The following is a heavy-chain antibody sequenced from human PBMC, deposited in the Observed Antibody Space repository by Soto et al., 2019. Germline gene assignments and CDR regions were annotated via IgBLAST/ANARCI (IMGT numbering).Heavy chain of an antibody. J-gene: IGHJ6*03. CDR2: IGSGSITI. CDR1: GFTFSTYN. CDR3: ARKASGSGYYYMDV. Sequence: DVQLVESGGGLVQPGGSLRLSCAASGFTFSTYNMNWVRQAPGKGLEWISYIGSGSITIYYADSVKGRFTISRDNAKNALYLQVNSLRAEDTAVYYCARKASGSGYYYMDVWGKGTTVTAAS. D-gene: IGHD5-12*01. V-gene: IGHV3-48*01.